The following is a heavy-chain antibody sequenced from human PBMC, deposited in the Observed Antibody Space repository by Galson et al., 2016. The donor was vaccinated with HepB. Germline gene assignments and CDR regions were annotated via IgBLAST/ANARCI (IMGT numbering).Heavy chain of an antibody. Sequence: SLRLSCAASGFTFRNYGMHWVRQAPGQGLEWVAIISHDGSLKFYADSVRGRFTISRDNSKNTLYLQMTSLRPEDTAIYYCAKAMAASRTTWFDPWGQGVLVTVSS. J-gene: IGHJ5*02. V-gene: IGHV3-30*18. CDR1: GFTFRNYG. D-gene: IGHD6-13*01. CDR2: ISHDGSLK. CDR3: AKAMAASRTTWFDP.